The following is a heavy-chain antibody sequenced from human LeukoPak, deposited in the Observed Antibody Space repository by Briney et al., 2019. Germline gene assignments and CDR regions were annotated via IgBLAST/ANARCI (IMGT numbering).Heavy chain of an antibody. Sequence: GGSLRPSCAASGFTFDDYAMHWVRQAPGKGLEWVSGISWNSGSIGYADSVKGRFTISRDNAKNSLYLQMNSLRAEDTAVYYCAKGKVDSSSPPRGHYYYYYMDVWGKGTTVTVSS. D-gene: IGHD6-6*01. CDR2: ISWNSGSI. J-gene: IGHJ6*03. CDR3: AKGKVDSSSPPRGHYYYYYMDV. V-gene: IGHV3-9*01. CDR1: GFTFDDYA.